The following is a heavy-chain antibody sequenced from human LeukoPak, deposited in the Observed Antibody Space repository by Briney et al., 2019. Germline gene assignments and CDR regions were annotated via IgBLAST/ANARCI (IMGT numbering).Heavy chain of an antibody. CDR1: GFTVSSNH. J-gene: IGHJ4*02. V-gene: IGHV3-66*01. Sequence: HSGGSLGLSCAASGFTVSSNHMSWVRQAPGKGLEWVSVIYSGGSTYYADSVRGRFTISRDNSKNTLSLQMNSLRAEDTAVYYCARANGWYGFDYWGQGTLVTVSS. CDR3: ARANGWYGFDY. CDR2: IYSGGST. D-gene: IGHD6-19*01.